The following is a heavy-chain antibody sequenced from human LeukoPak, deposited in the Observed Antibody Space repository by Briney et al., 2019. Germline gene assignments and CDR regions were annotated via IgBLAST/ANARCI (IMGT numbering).Heavy chain of an antibody. Sequence: GGSLRLSCAASDFTFSSYAMSWVRQAPRKGLAWVSTISGSAGSTYYADSVKGRFTISRDNSKNTLYLQLNSLRAEDTAVYYCAKAIRTSCYGCNMDVWGKGTTVTVSS. V-gene: IGHV3-23*01. J-gene: IGHJ6*03. CDR1: DFTFSSYA. CDR2: ISGSAGST. CDR3: AKAIRTSCYGCNMDV. D-gene: IGHD2-2*01.